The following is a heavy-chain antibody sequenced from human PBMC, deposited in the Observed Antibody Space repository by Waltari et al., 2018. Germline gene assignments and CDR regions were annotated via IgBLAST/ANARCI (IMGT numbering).Heavy chain of an antibody. D-gene: IGHD3-3*01. J-gene: IGHJ4*02. CDR3: TRRREFFGPDY. CDR1: GYIFTDYD. CDR2: MNPNSGNT. Sequence: QVQLVQSGPEVKQPGASVKVSCEASGYIFTDYDINWVRQAPRQGFEWMGWMNPNSGNTGYAQKFQGRVTMTMNTPTSRAYIELRDLRSDDTAVYYCTRRREFFGPDYWGQGSLVTVSA. V-gene: IGHV1-8*01.